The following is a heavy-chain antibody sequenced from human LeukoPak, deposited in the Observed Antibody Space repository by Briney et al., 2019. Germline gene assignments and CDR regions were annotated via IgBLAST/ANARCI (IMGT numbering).Heavy chain of an antibody. CDR1: GGSISSGGYY. CDR3: ARNQRDYLFDY. D-gene: IGHD4-17*01. Sequence: SETLSLTCTVSGGSISSGGYYWSWIRQHPGKGLEWIGYIYYSGSTYYNPSLKSRVTISVDTSKNQFSLKLSSVTAADTAVYYCARNQRDYLFDYWGQGTLVTVSS. J-gene: IGHJ4*02. CDR2: IYYSGST. V-gene: IGHV4-31*03.